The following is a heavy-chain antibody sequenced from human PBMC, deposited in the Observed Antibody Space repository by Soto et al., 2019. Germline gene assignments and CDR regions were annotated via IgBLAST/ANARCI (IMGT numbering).Heavy chain of an antibody. CDR3: AREIKTLGYCISTSCYRHYGMGV. V-gene: IGHV1-18*01. CDR2: ISAYNGNT. CDR1: GYTFTSYG. J-gene: IGHJ6*02. D-gene: IGHD2-2*01. Sequence: ASVKVSCKASGYTFTSYGISWVRQAPGQGLEWMGWISAYNGNTNYAQKLQGRVTMTTDTSTSTAYMELRSLRSDDTAVYYCAREIKTLGYCISTSCYRHYGMGVWGQGTTVTVPS.